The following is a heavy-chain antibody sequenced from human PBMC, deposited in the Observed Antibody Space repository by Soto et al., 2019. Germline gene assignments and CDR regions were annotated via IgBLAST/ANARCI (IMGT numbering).Heavy chain of an antibody. CDR1: GFAFSNYA. D-gene: IGHD6-6*01. CDR2: ISTSIDAT. CDR3: AKDRTVAARNFDY. J-gene: IGHJ4*02. Sequence: EVQLLESGGGLVQHGGSLRLSCAASGFAFSNYAMHWVRKAPGKGLEWVSSISTSIDATYYADSVKGRFTISRDDSKNTLYLQMNSLRAEDSAVYYCAKDRTVAARNFDYWGQGTQVTVSS. V-gene: IGHV3-23*01.